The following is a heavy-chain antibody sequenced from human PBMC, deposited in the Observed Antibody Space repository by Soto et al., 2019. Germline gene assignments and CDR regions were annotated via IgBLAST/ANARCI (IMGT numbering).Heavy chain of an antibody. J-gene: IGHJ4*02. CDR3: ARGYCTNGVCYHVDY. D-gene: IGHD2-8*01. CDR2: IWYDGSNK. Sequence: GGSLRLSCAASGFTFSSYGMHWVRQAPGKGLEWVAVIWYDGSNKYYADSVKGRFTISRDNSKNTLYLQMNSLRAEDTAVYYCARGYCTNGVCYHVDYWGQGTLVTVSS. V-gene: IGHV3-33*01. CDR1: GFTFSSYG.